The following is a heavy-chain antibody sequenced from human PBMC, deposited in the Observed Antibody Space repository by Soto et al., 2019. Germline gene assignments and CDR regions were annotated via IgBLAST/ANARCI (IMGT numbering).Heavy chain of an antibody. D-gene: IGHD3-10*01. CDR1: SVPFSGWY. CDR3: ARVRDYYGPGYYYYSGLDV. CDR2: INHSGST. V-gene: IGHV4-34*01. J-gene: IGHJ6*02. Sequence: FETXSLTCAVYSVPFSGWYWSWIRQPPGKGLEWIGEINHSGSTNYNPSLKSRFTISVYTSKNQFSLKLSSVTAADTAVYYCARVRDYYGPGYYYYSGLDVWGQGTTVTVSS.